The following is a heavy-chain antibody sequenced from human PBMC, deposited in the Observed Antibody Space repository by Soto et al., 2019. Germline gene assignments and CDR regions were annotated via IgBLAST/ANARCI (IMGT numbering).Heavy chain of an antibody. V-gene: IGHV2-5*02. J-gene: IGHJ4*02. Sequence: QITLKESGPTLVKPTQTLTLTCTFSGFSVISTGEGVGFIRQPPGKALEWLALLYWDDDKRYSPSLKSRLTITKDTSKNPVVLTMTNMDPVDTATYYCAHRRKAQIVATVFDYWGQGTLVTVSS. CDR3: AHRRKAQIVATVFDY. CDR2: LYWDDDK. CDR1: GFSVISTGEG. D-gene: IGHD2-21*01.